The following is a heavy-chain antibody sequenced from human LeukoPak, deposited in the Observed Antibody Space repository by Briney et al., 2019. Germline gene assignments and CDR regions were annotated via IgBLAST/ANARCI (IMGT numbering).Heavy chain of an antibody. J-gene: IGHJ5*02. CDR3: ARDDRGNWFDP. D-gene: IGHD3-10*01. Sequence: GGSLRLSCAASGLTFISYWMSWVRQAPGKGLEWVANIKQDGSEKYYVDSVKGRFTISRDNAKNSLYLQMNSLRAEDTAVYYCARDDRGNWFDPWGQGTLVTVSS. CDR2: IKQDGSEK. V-gene: IGHV3-7*01. CDR1: GLTFISYW.